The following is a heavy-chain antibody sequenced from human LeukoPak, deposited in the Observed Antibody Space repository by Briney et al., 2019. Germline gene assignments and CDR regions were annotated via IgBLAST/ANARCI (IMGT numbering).Heavy chain of an antibody. CDR2: MNPNSGNT. CDR1: GYTFTSYY. Sequence: ASVKVSCKASGYTFTSYYLHWVRQAPGQGLEWMGWMNPNSGNTGYAQKFQGRVTITRNTSISTAYMELSSLRSEDTAVYYCARGWSIAARRHWFDPWGQGTLVTVSS. D-gene: IGHD6-6*01. V-gene: IGHV1-8*03. CDR3: ARGWSIAARRHWFDP. J-gene: IGHJ5*02.